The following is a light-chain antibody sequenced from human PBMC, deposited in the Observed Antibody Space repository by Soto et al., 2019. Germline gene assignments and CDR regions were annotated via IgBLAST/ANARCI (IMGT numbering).Light chain of an antibody. CDR2: EVI. Sequence: QSVLTQSASVSGSPGQSITIPCTGTSSDVGGYDYVSWYQQHPGKVPKLIIYEVIKRPSGASHRFSGSKSGNTASLTISGLQTEDEADYYCSSYTTSSALVFGGGTKVTVL. CDR1: SSDVGGYDY. V-gene: IGLV2-14*01. CDR3: SSYTTSSALV. J-gene: IGLJ2*01.